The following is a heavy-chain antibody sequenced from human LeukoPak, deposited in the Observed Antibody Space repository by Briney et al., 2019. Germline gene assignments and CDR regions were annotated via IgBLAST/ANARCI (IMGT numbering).Heavy chain of an antibody. D-gene: IGHD1-26*01. CDR2: SYYRGST. J-gene: IGHJ3*02. CDR1: GGSIRSIGYY. Sequence: TSETLSLTCNVSGGSIRSIGYYWGWIRQPPGKGLEWIGSSYYRGSTYYNPSLKSRVTISVDTSKNQFSLKLSSVTAADTAVYYCARHPVGPSAFDIWGQGTMVTVSS. V-gene: IGHV4-39*01. CDR3: ARHPVGPSAFDI.